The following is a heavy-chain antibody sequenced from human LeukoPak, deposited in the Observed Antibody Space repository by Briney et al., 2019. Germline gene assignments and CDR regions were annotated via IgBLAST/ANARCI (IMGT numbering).Heavy chain of an antibody. CDR3: ARHMRGYYYYYYMDV. J-gene: IGHJ6*03. D-gene: IGHD3-16*01. CDR2: VYYSGSTNS. V-gene: IGHV4-59*08. CDR1: GGSINTMY. Sequence: PSETLSLTCTVSGGSINTMYWSWIRQPPGKGLEWIGYVYYSGSTNSNCNPSLKSRATISVDTSKNQFSLKLSSVTAADTAVYYCARHMRGYYYYYYMDVWGKGTTVTVSS.